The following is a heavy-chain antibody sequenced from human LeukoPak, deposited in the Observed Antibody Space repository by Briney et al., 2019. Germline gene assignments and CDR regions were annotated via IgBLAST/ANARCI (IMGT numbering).Heavy chain of an antibody. D-gene: IGHD4-17*01. J-gene: IGHJ3*02. V-gene: IGHV3-48*01. CDR3: AREGALTVTKDAFDI. Sequence: GGSLRLSCAASGFTFSSYSMNWVRQAPGKGLEWVSYISSSSSTIYYADSVKGRFTISRDNAKNSLYLQMNSLRAEDTAVYYCAREGALTVTKDAFDIWGQGTMVTVSS. CDR1: GFTFSSYS. CDR2: ISSSSSTI.